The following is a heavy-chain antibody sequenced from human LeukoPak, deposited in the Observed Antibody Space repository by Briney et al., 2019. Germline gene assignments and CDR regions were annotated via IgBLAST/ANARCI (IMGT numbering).Heavy chain of an antibody. J-gene: IGHJ3*02. V-gene: IGHV3-30*03. Sequence: GGSLRLSCAASGFTFSNYGMHWVRQAPGKGLEWVAVISYDGSNKYYADSVKGRFTISRDNSKNTLYLQMNSLRAEDTAVYYCARDHGYYDSSGRLFAFDIWGQGTMVTVSS. CDR1: GFTFSNYG. CDR3: ARDHGYYDSSGRLFAFDI. CDR2: ISYDGSNK. D-gene: IGHD3-22*01.